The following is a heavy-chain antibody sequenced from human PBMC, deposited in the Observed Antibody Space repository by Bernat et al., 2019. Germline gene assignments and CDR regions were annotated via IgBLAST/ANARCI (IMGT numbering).Heavy chain of an antibody. Sequence: QVQLVESGGGVVQPGRSPRLSCAASGFTFSSYGMHWVRQAPGKGLEWVAVIWYDGSNKYYADSVKGRFTISRDNSKNTLYLQMNSLRAEDTAVYYCARGGEDYDILTGYYLLEYWGQGTLVTVSS. CDR1: GFTFSSYG. D-gene: IGHD3-9*01. CDR3: ARGGEDYDILTGYYLLEY. V-gene: IGHV3-33*01. J-gene: IGHJ4*02. CDR2: IWYDGSNK.